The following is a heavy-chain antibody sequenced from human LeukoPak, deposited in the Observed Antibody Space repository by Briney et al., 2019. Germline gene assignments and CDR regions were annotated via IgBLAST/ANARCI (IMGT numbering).Heavy chain of an antibody. CDR2: TSGSGGST. CDR3: AKVSSPSYYDSSGYYPAFDI. D-gene: IGHD3-22*01. Sequence: GGSLRLSCAASGFTFSSYAMSWVRQAPGKGLEWVSATSGSGGSTYYADSVKGRFTISRDNSKNTLYLQMNSLRAEDTAVYYCAKVSSPSYYDSSGYYPAFDIWGQGTMVTVSS. V-gene: IGHV3-23*01. CDR1: GFTFSSYA. J-gene: IGHJ3*02.